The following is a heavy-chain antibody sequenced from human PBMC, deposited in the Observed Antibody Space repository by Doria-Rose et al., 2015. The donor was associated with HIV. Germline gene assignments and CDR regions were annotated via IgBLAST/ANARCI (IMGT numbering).Heavy chain of an antibody. V-gene: IGHV3-9*01. J-gene: IGHJ6*03. CDR2: ISWDSGAK. CDR1: GFSFESYA. D-gene: IGHD3-3*01. Sequence: GGLVQPGRPLRLSCVGSGFSFESYAMHWVRLAPGKGLEWVAGISWDSGAKGNADSVEGRFTISRDNAKKSVYLEMRSLRPEDTAFYYCAKAPIIGPKYYFYMDVWGKGTSVTVSS. CDR3: AKAPIIGPKYYFYMDV.